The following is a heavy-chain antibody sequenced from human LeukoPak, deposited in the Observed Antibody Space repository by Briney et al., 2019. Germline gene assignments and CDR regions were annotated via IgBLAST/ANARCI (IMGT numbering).Heavy chain of an antibody. CDR2: IYYIGST. CDR1: GGSISSTRYY. CDR3: ARHVNSNGSPSDY. J-gene: IGHJ4*02. D-gene: IGHD1-26*01. Sequence: SETLSLTCTVSGGSISSTRYYWGWIRQPPGKGLEWIGSIYYIGSTYYNPSLKSRVTISVDTSKNQFSLKLRSVTAADTAVYHCARHVNSNGSPSDYWGQGTLVTVSS. V-gene: IGHV4-39*01.